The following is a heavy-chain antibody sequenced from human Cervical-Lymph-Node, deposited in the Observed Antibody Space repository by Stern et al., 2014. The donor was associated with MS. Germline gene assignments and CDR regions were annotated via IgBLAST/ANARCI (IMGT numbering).Heavy chain of an antibody. J-gene: IGHJ6*02. CDR2: ISGSGSSI. Sequence: EVQLVESGGDLVQPGGSLRLSCAASGFTFNKYAMNWVRQAPGKGLERVSPISGSGSSIYYADSVKGRFTISRDNSENTLYLQMHSLRAEDTAIYYCAKQYFDSSGYSYYYGMDVWGQGTTVTVSS. CDR3: AKQYFDSSGYSYYYGMDV. CDR1: GFTFNKYA. D-gene: IGHD3-22*01. V-gene: IGHV3-23*04.